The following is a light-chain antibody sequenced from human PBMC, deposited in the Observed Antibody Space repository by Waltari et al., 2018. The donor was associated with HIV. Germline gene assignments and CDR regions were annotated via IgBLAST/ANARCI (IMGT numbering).Light chain of an antibody. J-gene: IGKJ1*01. Sequence: IVLTQSPGPLSLSPGERATLSCRASQRVSSSYSAWYQQKPGQAPRLLIYGASTRATGIPDRFSGSGSGTDFTLTISRLEPEDFAMYYCQQYGSSPRTFGQGTKVEIK. CDR3: QQYGSSPRT. CDR1: QRVSSSY. V-gene: IGKV3-20*01. CDR2: GAS.